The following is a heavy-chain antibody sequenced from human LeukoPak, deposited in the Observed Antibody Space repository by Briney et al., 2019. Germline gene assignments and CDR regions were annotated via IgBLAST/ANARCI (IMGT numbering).Heavy chain of an antibody. CDR2: ISYDGSNK. CDR3: ATIYYDFWSGYRKNFDY. Sequence: GRSLRLSCAASGFTFSSYAMHWVRQALGKGLEWVAVISYDGSNKYYGDSVKGRFTISRDNSKNTLYLQMNSLRAEDTAVYYCATIYYDFWSGYRKNFDYWGQGTLVTVSS. V-gene: IGHV3-30*04. D-gene: IGHD3-3*01. J-gene: IGHJ4*02. CDR1: GFTFSSYA.